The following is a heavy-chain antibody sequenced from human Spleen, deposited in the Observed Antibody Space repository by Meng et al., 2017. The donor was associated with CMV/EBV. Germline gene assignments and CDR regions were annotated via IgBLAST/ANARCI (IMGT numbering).Heavy chain of an antibody. CDR3: ARDYPRFDYDGSGYYPAWFDP. D-gene: IGHD3-22*01. J-gene: IGHJ5*02. CDR1: DYS. CDR2: LTRSGST. Sequence: DYSRSWDRQPPGKGLEWIGGLTRSGSTKYDPSLKKRVTISVDTSKNQFSLKLNSVTAADTAVYYCARDYPRFDYDGSGYYPAWFDPWGQGTLVTVSS. V-gene: IGHV4-34*01.